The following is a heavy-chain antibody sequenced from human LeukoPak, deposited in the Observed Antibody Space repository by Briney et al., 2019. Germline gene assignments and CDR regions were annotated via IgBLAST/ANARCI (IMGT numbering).Heavy chain of an antibody. D-gene: IGHD1-1*01. Sequence: SETLSLTCTFSGGSMTNHYWSWIRQSPGKGLEWIAYIHYTGDTSYNPSLTSRASISLDTSKNQLSLKVTSVTAADTAVYYCARERLDDAFDIWGQGTMVTVSS. CDR2: IHYTGDT. CDR1: GGSMTNHY. J-gene: IGHJ3*02. CDR3: ARERLDDAFDI. V-gene: IGHV4-59*11.